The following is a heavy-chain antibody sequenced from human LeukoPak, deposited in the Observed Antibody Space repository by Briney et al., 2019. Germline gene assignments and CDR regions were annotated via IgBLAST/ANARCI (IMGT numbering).Heavy chain of an antibody. CDR3: ARSNHGCHDY. CDR1: GFTFSSYW. J-gene: IGHJ4*02. CDR2: INNDGSST. V-gene: IGHV3-74*01. D-gene: IGHD4-11*01. Sequence: PGGSLRLSCVASGFTFSSYWMPWVRQGPGKGLVWVSRINNDGSSTPYADSVKGRFTISRDNAKNTLYLQMNSLRAEDTAVYYCARSNHGCHDYWGQGTLVTVSS.